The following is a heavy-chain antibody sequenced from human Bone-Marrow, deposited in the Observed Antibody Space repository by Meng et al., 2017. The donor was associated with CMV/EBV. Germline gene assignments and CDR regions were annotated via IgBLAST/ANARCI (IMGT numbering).Heavy chain of an antibody. CDR1: GGTFSSYA. J-gene: IGHJ5*02. CDR2: ISAYNGNT. CDR3: ARGAIVGGKWFDP. V-gene: IGHV1-18*01. D-gene: IGHD3-3*01. Sequence: ASVKVSCKASGGTFSSYAISWVRQAPGQGLEWMGWISAYNGNTNYAQKFQGRVTMTRDTSISTAYMELSRLRSDDTAVYYCARGAIVGGKWFDPWGQGTLVTVSS.